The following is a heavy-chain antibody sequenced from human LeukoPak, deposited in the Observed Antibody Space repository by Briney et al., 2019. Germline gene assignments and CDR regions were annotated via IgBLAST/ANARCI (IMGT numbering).Heavy chain of an antibody. Sequence: ASVKVSCKASGYTFTNYDVNWVRQAPGQGLEWMGWMNPNSGNTGYAQKFQGRVTMTRNTSKSTAYMELSSLRSEDTAVYYCARKTTPYYYGMDVWGQGTTVTVSS. V-gene: IGHV1-8*01. CDR2: MNPNSGNT. CDR3: ARKTTPYYYGMDV. D-gene: IGHD1-7*01. J-gene: IGHJ6*02. CDR1: GYTFTNYD.